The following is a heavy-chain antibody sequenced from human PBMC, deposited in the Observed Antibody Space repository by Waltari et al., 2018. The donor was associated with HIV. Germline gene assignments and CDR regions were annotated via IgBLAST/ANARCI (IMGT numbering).Heavy chain of an antibody. J-gene: IGHJ4*02. D-gene: IGHD5-18*01. CDR1: GGSISSSSYY. Sequence: QLQLQESGPGLVKPSETLSLTCTVSGGSISSSSYYWGWLRQPPGKGLEWIGSIYYSGSTYYNPSLKSRVTISVDTSKNQFSLKLSSVTAADTAVYYCAREPRGYSYGYYFDYWGQGTLVTVSS. V-gene: IGHV4-39*07. CDR2: IYYSGST. CDR3: AREPRGYSYGYYFDY.